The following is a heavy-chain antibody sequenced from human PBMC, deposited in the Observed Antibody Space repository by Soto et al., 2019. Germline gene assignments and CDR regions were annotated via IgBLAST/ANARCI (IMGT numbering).Heavy chain of an antibody. V-gene: IGHV3-30*18. CDR2: ISYDGSNK. CDR3: AKSACSGGSCISGYYYGMDV. CDR1: GFTFSSYG. J-gene: IGHJ6*02. Sequence: PGGSMTLSCAAAGFTFSSYGMQWVRQAPGKGLEWVAVISYDGSNKYYADSVKGRFTISRDNSKNTLYLQMNSLRAEDTAVYYCAKSACSGGSCISGYYYGMDVWGQGTTVTVSS. D-gene: IGHD2-15*01.